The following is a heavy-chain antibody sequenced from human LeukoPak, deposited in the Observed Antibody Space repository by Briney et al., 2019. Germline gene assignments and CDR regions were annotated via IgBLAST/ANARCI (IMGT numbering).Heavy chain of an antibody. CDR1: GGAFSGYY. V-gene: IGHV4-34*01. D-gene: IGHD4-23*01. Sequence: SETLSLACAVHGGAFSGYYWSWIRQPPGKGLELIGEINHSGSTNYNPSLKSRVTISVDTSKNQFSLKLSSVTAGDTAVYYCARGRFPFYGGFDYWGQGTLVSVSS. J-gene: IGHJ4*02. CDR2: INHSGST. CDR3: ARGRFPFYGGFDY.